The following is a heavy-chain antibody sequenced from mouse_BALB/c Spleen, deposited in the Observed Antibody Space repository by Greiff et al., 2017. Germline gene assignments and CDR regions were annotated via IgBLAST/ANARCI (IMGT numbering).Heavy chain of an antibody. CDR1: GFTFSSYT. J-gene: IGHJ4*01. Sequence: EVQRVESGGGLVQPGGSLKLSCAASGFTFSSYTMSWVRQTPEKRLEWVAYISNGGGSTYYHDTVKGRFTISRDNAKNTLYLQMSSLKSEDTAMYDCARGDYGNSYYAMDYWGQGTSVTVSS. CDR3: ARGDYGNSYYAMDY. D-gene: IGHD2-1*01. V-gene: IGHV5-12-2*01. CDR2: ISNGGGST.